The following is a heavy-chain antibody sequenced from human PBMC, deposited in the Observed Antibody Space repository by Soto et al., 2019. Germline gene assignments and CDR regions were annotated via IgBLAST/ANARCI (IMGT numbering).Heavy chain of an antibody. CDR3: AREDSSGWSYYFDY. CDR1: GFTFSSYG. CDR2: IWYDGSNK. D-gene: IGHD6-19*01. V-gene: IGHV3-33*01. J-gene: IGHJ4*02. Sequence: QVQLVESGGGVVQPGRSLRLSCAASGFTFSSYGMHWVRQAPGKGLEWVAVIWYDGSNKYYADSVKGRFTISRDNSKNTLYLQMNSLRAEDTAVYYCAREDSSGWSYYFDYWGQGTLVTVSS.